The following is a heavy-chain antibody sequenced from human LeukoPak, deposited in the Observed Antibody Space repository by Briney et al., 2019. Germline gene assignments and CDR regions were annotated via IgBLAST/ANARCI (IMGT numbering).Heavy chain of an antibody. Sequence: PGGSLRLSCAASGFNVVDDAMNWVRQTPGKGPEWVSIIFSGGGSYYAESVKGRFTVFRDNSKNTLYLQMDRLRDEDTAVYYCARGYGSYPWGQGTLVTVSS. CDR3: ARGYGSYP. J-gene: IGHJ5*02. D-gene: IGHD3-10*01. CDR1: GFNVVDDA. V-gene: IGHV3-53*01. CDR2: IFSGGGS.